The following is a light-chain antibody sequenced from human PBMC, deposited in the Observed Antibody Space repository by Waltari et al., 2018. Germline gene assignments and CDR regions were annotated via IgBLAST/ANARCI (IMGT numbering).Light chain of an antibody. Sequence: DIPMTQSPSTLSASVGDRVTITCRASQSISSWLAWYQQKPGKAPKLLIYKASTLESGVPSRFSGSGSGTEFTLTISSLQPDDFVTYYCQQYTSYSPYTFGQGTKLEIK. J-gene: IGKJ2*01. V-gene: IGKV1-5*03. CDR1: QSISSW. CDR2: KAS. CDR3: QQYTSYSPYT.